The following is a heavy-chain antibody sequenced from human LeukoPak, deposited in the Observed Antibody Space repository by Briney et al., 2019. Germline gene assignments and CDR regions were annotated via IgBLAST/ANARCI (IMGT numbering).Heavy chain of an antibody. D-gene: IGHD1-1*01. J-gene: IGHJ4*02. Sequence: QRGESLKISCVFSGFTFSSYAMSWVRQAPGKGLEWVSSLSGSGGSTYYADSVKGRFTISRDNSKNTLYLQMNSLRVEDTAVYYCAKDPHTGYSFAYWGQGTLVTVSS. CDR2: LSGSGGST. CDR3: AKDPHTGYSFAY. V-gene: IGHV3-23*01. CDR1: GFTFSSYA.